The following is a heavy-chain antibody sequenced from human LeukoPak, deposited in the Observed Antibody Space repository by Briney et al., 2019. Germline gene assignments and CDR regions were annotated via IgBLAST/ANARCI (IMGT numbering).Heavy chain of an antibody. V-gene: IGHV1-2*02. D-gene: IGHD5/OR15-5a*01. CDR3: VRGVYGGDV. CDR1: GYTLTTYY. Sequence: ASAKVSCKASGYTLTTYYMQWVRQAPGQGLEWMGWIDPDSGATNYAQKFQGRVTLTRNTSISTAFMELSRLTSDDTAVYYCVRGVYGGDVWGKGTTVTVSS. CDR2: IDPDSGAT. J-gene: IGHJ6*04.